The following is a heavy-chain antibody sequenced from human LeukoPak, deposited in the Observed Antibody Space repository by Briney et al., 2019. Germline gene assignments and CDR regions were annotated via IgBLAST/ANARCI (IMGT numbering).Heavy chain of an antibody. CDR1: GFTFGDYA. CDR2: IRSKTYGGTT. Sequence: PGGSLRLSCTASGFTFGDYAMSWFRQAPGKGLKWVGFIRSKTYGGTTEYAASVKGRFTISRDDSKTIAYLQMNSLKTEDTAVYYCARGWDYSYSNSWPDYWGQGTLVTVSS. J-gene: IGHJ4*02. V-gene: IGHV3-49*03. D-gene: IGHD6-13*01. CDR3: ARGWDYSYSNSWPDY.